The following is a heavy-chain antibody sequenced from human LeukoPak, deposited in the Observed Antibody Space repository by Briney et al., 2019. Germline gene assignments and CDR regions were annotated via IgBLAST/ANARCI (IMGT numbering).Heavy chain of an antibody. Sequence: GGSLRLSCAASEFTFSSSWMHWVRQAPGKGLVWVSRINHDGSTTNYVDSVKGRFTISRDNAKNTLYLQMNSLRAEDTAVFYCVRDRFYGMDVWGQGTTVTVSS. CDR1: EFTFSSSW. CDR2: INHDGSTT. CDR3: VRDRFYGMDV. V-gene: IGHV3-74*01. J-gene: IGHJ6*02.